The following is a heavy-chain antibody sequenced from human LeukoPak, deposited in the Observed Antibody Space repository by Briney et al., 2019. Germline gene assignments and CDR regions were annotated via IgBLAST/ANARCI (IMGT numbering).Heavy chain of an antibody. CDR3: ARCGSSWYYFDY. J-gene: IGHJ4*02. Sequence: SQSLSLTCTVSGGSISSGDYYWSWIRQPPGKGLEWIGYIYYSGSTYYNPSLKSRVTISVDTSKNQFSLKLSSVTAADTAVYYCARCGSSWYYFDYWGQGTLVTVSS. D-gene: IGHD6-13*01. CDR2: IYYSGST. V-gene: IGHV4-30-4*01. CDR1: GGSISSGDYY.